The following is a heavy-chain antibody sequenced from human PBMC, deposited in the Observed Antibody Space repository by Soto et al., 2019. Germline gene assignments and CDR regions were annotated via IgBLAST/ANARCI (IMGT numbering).Heavy chain of an antibody. CDR1: GYTFTSYG. CDR2: ISAYNGNT. D-gene: IGHD6-6*01. V-gene: IGHV1-18*01. CDR3: ARNRLAARYNWLDP. J-gene: IGHJ5*02. Sequence: QVQLVQSGAEVKKPGASVKVSCKASGYTFTSYGISWVRQAPGQGLEWMGWISAYNGNTNYAQKLQVRVMMTTDTSTSTAYMELRRLISDDTAVYYCARNRLAARYNWLDPWGQGTLVTVSS.